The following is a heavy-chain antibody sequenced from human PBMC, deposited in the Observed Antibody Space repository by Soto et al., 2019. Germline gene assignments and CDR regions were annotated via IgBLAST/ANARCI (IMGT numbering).Heavy chain of an antibody. J-gene: IGHJ3*02. CDR1: GGSISSGGYY. D-gene: IGHD3-10*01. Sequence: SETLSLTCTVSGGSISSGGYYWSWIRQHPGKGLEWIGYMYYTGSTYYNPSLRGRVTMSVDTSNNHFSLYLSSVTAADTAVYYCAKGIYYGLGSYFHDAFHIWGPGTLVT. V-gene: IGHV4-31*03. CDR2: MYYTGST. CDR3: AKGIYYGLGSYFHDAFHI.